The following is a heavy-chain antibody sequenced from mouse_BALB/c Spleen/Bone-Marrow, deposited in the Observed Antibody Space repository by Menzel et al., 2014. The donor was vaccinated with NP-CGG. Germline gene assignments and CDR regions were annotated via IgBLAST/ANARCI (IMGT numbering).Heavy chain of an antibody. CDR1: GFTFSSYA. Sequence: EVKVVESGGGVMKPGGSLKLSCAASGFTFSSYAMSWVRQPPEKRLEWVAEISTGGSYTYFPDTVTGRFTISRDNAKNTLYLEMNSLRSEDTAIYYCARYYNYYFDYWGQGTTLTVSS. V-gene: IGHV5-9-4*01. J-gene: IGHJ2*01. CDR3: ARYYNYYFDY. D-gene: IGHD1-3*01. CDR2: ISTGGSYT.